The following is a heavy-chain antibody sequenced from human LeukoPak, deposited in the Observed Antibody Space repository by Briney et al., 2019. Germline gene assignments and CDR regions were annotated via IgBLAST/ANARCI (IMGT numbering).Heavy chain of an antibody. D-gene: IGHD1-14*01. CDR2: IKQDGSEK. CDR1: GFTFSSYG. CDR3: ARGARKDAFDI. J-gene: IGHJ3*02. V-gene: IGHV3-7*01. Sequence: GGSLRLSCAASGFTFSSYGMHWVRQAPGKGLERVANIKQDGSEKYYVDSVKGRFTISRDNAKNSLYLQMNSLRAEDTAVYYCARGARKDAFDIWGQGTMVTVSS.